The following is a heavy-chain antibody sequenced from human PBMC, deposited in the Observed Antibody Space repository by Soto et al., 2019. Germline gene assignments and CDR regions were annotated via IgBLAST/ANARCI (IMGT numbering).Heavy chain of an antibody. D-gene: IGHD3-10*01. CDR1: GFTFSSYW. Sequence: EVQLVESGGGLVQPGGSLRLSCAASGFTFSSYWMSWVRQAPGKGLEWVANIKEDGSETWYLDSVKGRFTISRDNAKNSLSLQMNSLRAEDTAVYYCERGFGGYWGQGTLVTVSS. CDR2: IKEDGSET. V-gene: IGHV3-7*01. CDR3: ERGFGGY. J-gene: IGHJ4*02.